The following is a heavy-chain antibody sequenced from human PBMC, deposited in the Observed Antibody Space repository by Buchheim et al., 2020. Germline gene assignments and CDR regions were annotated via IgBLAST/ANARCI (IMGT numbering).Heavy chain of an antibody. CDR1: GFTFSNHG. CDR3: ARDGQQLTPWAFDI. V-gene: IGHV3-33*01. J-gene: IGHJ3*02. D-gene: IGHD6-13*01. Sequence: VQLVESGGGVVQPGRSLRLSCAASGFTFSNHGMHWVRQAPGKGLEWVSQIWGSAVNQYYADSVKGRFTTSRDNSRNTLYLQMNSLGVEDTAVYYCARDGQQLTPWAFDIWGQGT. CDR2: IWGSAVNQ.